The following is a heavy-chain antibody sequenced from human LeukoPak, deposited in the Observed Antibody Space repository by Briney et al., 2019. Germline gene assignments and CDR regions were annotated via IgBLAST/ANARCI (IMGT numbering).Heavy chain of an antibody. CDR1: GGSISSYY. CDR3: ARVIAARLQYYYYYYMDV. CDR2: IYTSGST. V-gene: IGHV4-4*07. Sequence: PSETLSLTCTVSGGSISSYYWSWIRQPAGKGLEWIGRIYTSGSTNYNPSLKSRVTISVDKSKNQFSLKLTSVTAADTPLYYCARVIAARLQYYYYYYMDVWGKGTTVTVSS. D-gene: IGHD6-6*01. J-gene: IGHJ6*03.